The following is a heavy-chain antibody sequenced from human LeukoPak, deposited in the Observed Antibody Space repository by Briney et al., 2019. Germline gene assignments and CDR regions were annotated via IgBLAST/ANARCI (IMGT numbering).Heavy chain of an antibody. V-gene: IGHV4-59*01. J-gene: IGHJ6*02. Sequence: SETLSLTCTVSGGSISSYYWSWIRQPPGKGLEWIGYIYYSGSTNYNPSLKSRVTISVDTSKNQFSLKLSSVTAADTAVYYCARDRMRLYYGSGSYPYYYYGMDVWGQGTTVTVSS. CDR3: ARDRMRLYYGSGSYPYYYYGMDV. CDR1: GGSISSYY. D-gene: IGHD3-10*01. CDR2: IYYSGST.